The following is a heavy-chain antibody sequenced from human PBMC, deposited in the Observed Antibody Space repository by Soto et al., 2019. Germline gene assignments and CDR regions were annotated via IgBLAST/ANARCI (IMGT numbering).Heavy chain of an antibody. CDR1: GFTFSSYN. V-gene: IGHV3-21*01. D-gene: IGHD1-26*01. J-gene: IGHJ4*02. Sequence: SLRLSCAASGFTFSSYNMNWVRQAPGKGLEWASSISSSSSYIHYADSVKGRFTISRDNAKNSRYLHMNSLRSEATAVYYCARGARNSSGPFDSWGQEARGTFSS. CDR3: ARGARNSSGPFDS. CDR2: ISSSSSYI.